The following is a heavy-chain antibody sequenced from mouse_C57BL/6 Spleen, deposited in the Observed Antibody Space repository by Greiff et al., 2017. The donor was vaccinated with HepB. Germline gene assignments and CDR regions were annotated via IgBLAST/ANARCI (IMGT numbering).Heavy chain of an antibody. D-gene: IGHD1-1*01. V-gene: IGHV5-6*02. CDR2: ISSGGSYT. Sequence: DVMLVESGGDLVKPGGSLKLSCAASGFTFSSYGMSWVRQTPDKRLEWVATISSGGSYTYYPDSVKGRFTISRDNAKNTLYLQMSSLKSEDTAKYYCESRGSSPSDFDVWGTGTTVTVSS. CDR3: ESRGSSPSDFDV. CDR1: GFTFSSYG. J-gene: IGHJ1*03.